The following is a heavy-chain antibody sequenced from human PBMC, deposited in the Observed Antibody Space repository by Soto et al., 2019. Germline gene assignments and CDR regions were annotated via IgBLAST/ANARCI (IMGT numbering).Heavy chain of an antibody. CDR3: ASDDYGDQNWFDP. J-gene: IGHJ5*02. V-gene: IGHV4-39*01. CDR1: GGSISSSSYY. CDR2: IYYSGST. Sequence: QLQLQESGPGLVKPSETLSLTCTVSGGSISSSSYYWGWIRQPPGKGLEWIGSIYYSGSTYYNPSLKSRLTISVDTSKNQFSLKLSSVTAADTAVYYCASDDYGDQNWFDPWGQGTLVSVSS. D-gene: IGHD4-17*01.